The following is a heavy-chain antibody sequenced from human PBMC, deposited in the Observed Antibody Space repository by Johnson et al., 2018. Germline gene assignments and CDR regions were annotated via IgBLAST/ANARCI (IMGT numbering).Heavy chain of an antibody. Sequence: VQLVESGGGVVQPGGSLRLSCTGSGFTIDDHYMNWVRQPPGKGLEWVSLIFRDDTTYYTDSVQGRFTISRDPSKTTLYLQMASLTPEDTAVYYCARLMCCGTPYVDIWGKGTAVTVSS. J-gene: IGHJ6*03. D-gene: IGHD2-15*01. CDR1: GFTIDDHY. V-gene: IGHV3-66*02. CDR3: ARLMCCGTPYVDI. CDR2: IFRDDTT.